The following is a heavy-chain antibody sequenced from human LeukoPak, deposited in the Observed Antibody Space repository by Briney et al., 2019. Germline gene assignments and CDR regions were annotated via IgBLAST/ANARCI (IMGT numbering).Heavy chain of an antibody. Sequence: GGSQRLSCAASGFTFSSYRMNWVRQAPGEGLEWVSFISSSSSYIDYADSVKGRFTISRDNAKNSLYLQMNSLRAEGTAVYYCVRDSYSNYFDYWGREPWSPSPQ. J-gene: IGHJ4*02. D-gene: IGHD4-11*01. CDR3: VRDSYSNYFDY. CDR2: ISSSSSYI. V-gene: IGHV3-21*01. CDR1: GFTFSSYR.